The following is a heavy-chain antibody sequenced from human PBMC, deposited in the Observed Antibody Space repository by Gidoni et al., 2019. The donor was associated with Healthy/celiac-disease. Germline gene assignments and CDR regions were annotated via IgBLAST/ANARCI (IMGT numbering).Heavy chain of an antibody. Sequence: QVQLVESGGGLVKPGGSLRLSGAASGFTFSDYYMSWIRQAPGKGLEWVSYISSSSSYTNYADSVKGRFTISRDNAKNSLYLQMNSLRAEDTAVYYCARGYCSGGSCSTNPLFDYWGQGTLVTVSS. CDR3: ARGYCSGGSCSTNPLFDY. CDR1: GFTFSDYY. J-gene: IGHJ4*02. D-gene: IGHD2-15*01. CDR2: ISSSSSYT. V-gene: IGHV3-11*06.